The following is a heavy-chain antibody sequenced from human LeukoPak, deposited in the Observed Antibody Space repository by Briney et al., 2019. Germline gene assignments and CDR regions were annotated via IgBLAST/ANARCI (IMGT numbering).Heavy chain of an antibody. CDR1: GFTFSDYY. Sequence: GGSLRLSCTASGFTFSDYYMSWVRQAPGKGLEWISYISSRSTYINYADSVKGRFTISRDNAKNLLFLQMNSLRVEDTALYYCARGRTGAFDYWGQGILVTVSS. V-gene: IGHV3-11*06. CDR3: ARGRTGAFDY. J-gene: IGHJ4*02. D-gene: IGHD2-8*02. CDR2: ISSRSTYI.